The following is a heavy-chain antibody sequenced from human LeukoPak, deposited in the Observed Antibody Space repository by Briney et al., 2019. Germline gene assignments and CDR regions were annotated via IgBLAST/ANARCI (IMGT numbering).Heavy chain of an antibody. CDR2: IKLDGSEK. CDR3: ARNKGGFDS. D-gene: IGHD1/OR15-1a*01. J-gene: IGHJ4*02. V-gene: IGHV3-7*01. CDR1: GFTFSNYW. Sequence: GGSLRLSCAASGFTFSNYWMSWVRQAPGEGLEWVATIKLDGSEKYYVDSVKGRFTISRDNARESLYLQMNSLRAEDTAVYYCARNKGGFDSWGQGTLVTVSS.